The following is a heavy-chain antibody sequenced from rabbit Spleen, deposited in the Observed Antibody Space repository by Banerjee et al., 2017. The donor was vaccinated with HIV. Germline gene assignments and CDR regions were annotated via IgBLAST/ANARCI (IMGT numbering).Heavy chain of an antibody. J-gene: IGHJ4*01. V-gene: IGHV1S40*01. CDR2: IGISSNII. Sequence: QSLEESGGGLVKPGASLTLTCKASGFSFSSGDDMCWVRQAPGKGLEWIACIGISSNIIWYASWVNGRFTISKSSSTTVTLQVTSLTAADTATYFCAKAYGGITGYGYASFKLWVPGTLVTVS. CDR3: AKAYGGITGYGYASFKL. D-gene: IGHD6-1*01. CDR1: GFSFSSGDD.